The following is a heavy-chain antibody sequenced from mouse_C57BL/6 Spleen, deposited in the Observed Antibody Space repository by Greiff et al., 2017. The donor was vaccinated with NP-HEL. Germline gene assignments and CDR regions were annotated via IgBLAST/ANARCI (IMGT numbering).Heavy chain of an antibody. CDR2: ISSGSSTI. CDR3: ATFITTVYYAMDY. Sequence: EVHLVESGGGLVKPGGSLTLSCAASGFTFSDYGMHWVRQAPEKGLEWVAYISSGSSTIYYEDTVKGRFTISSDNAKNTLFLQMTSLRSEDTAMYYCATFITTVYYAMDYWGQGTSVTVSS. D-gene: IGHD1-1*01. J-gene: IGHJ4*01. CDR1: GFTFSDYG. V-gene: IGHV5-17*01.